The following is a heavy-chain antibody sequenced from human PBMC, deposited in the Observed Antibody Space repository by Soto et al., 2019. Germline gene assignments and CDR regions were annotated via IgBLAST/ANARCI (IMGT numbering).Heavy chain of an antibody. CDR2: IIPIFRTP. J-gene: IGHJ5*02. CDR3: ARSTGSGFRPGTHRFNWFDP. CDR1: GVTFSSFA. D-gene: IGHD5-12*01. Sequence: QVQLVQSGAEVKQPGSSVKVSCQASGVTFSSFAISWVRQAPGQGLEWMGGIIPIFRTPNYAQNFQGRVTMTADESTSSVYMELSRLISEDTAVYYWARSTGSGFRPGTHRFNWFDPWGQGTLVTFSS. V-gene: IGHV1-69*01.